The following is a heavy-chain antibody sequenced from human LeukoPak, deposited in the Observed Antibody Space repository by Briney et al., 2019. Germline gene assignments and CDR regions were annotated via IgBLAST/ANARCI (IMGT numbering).Heavy chain of an antibody. J-gene: IGHJ4*02. CDR3: ARGQGDSSSWRYDY. Sequence: PSETLSLTCAVYGGSFSGYYWSWIRQPPGKGLEWIGEINHSGSTNYNPSLKSRVTISVDTSKNQFSLKLSSVTAADTAVYYYARGQGDSSSWRYDYWGQGTLVTVSS. CDR1: GGSFSGYY. V-gene: IGHV4-34*01. CDR2: INHSGST. D-gene: IGHD6-13*01.